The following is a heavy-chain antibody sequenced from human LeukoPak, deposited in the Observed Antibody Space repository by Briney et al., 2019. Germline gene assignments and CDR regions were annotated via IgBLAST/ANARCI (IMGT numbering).Heavy chain of an antibody. CDR1: GGSISSSSYY. Sequence: PSETLSLTCTVSGGSISSSSYYWGWIRQPPGKGLEWIGSIYYSGSTNYNPSLKSRVTISVDTSKNQFSLKLSSVTAADTAVYYCARGGREYSSSGHWFDPWGQGTLVTVSS. V-gene: IGHV4-39*07. CDR3: ARGGREYSSSGHWFDP. CDR2: IYYSGST. J-gene: IGHJ5*02. D-gene: IGHD6-6*01.